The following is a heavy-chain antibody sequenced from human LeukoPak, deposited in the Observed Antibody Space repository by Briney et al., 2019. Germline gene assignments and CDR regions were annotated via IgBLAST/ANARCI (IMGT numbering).Heavy chain of an antibody. CDR3: ARRLTQYDCFDP. CDR2: TYYRSTWYN. V-gene: IGHV6-1*01. D-gene: IGHD2-2*01. J-gene: IGHJ5*02. Sequence: SQTLSLTCASSGTGFSTTVVIWNWSSRSPPGGLSCLARTYYRSTWYNDYAVSVRGRITVNPDTSKNQFSLHLNSVTPEDTAVYYCARRLTQYDCFDPWGQGILVTVSS. CDR1: GTGFSTTVVI.